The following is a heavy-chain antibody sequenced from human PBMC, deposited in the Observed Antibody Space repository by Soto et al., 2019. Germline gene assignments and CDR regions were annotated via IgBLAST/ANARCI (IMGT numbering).Heavy chain of an antibody. Sequence: SVKVYCKASRVAFSKFIVTWVRQAPGLGLEWVGGIIPIFGTANYAQKFQGRVTITADESTSTSYMEVNNLRSEDTAVYYCAKVRYSSPMGYYYGMDVWGQGTTVTVSS. D-gene: IGHD6-19*01. CDR3: AKVRYSSPMGYYYGMDV. CDR1: RVAFSKFI. CDR2: IIPIFGTA. J-gene: IGHJ6*02. V-gene: IGHV1-69*13.